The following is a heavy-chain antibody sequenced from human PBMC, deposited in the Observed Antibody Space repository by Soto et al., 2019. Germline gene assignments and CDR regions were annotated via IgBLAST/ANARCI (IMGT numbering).Heavy chain of an antibody. CDR3: ARDSSSSSIFFDP. J-gene: IGHJ5*02. CDR1: GYTFTHYF. CDR2: INPKSGDT. Sequence: ASVKVSCKASGYTFTHYFIHWVRRAPGQGLEWMGYINPKSGDTHYSQTFRGRVSMTIEPTTSTAYMELKSLTSDDTAVYFCARDSSSSSIFFDPWGQGTRVTVSS. D-gene: IGHD3-22*01. V-gene: IGHV1-2*02.